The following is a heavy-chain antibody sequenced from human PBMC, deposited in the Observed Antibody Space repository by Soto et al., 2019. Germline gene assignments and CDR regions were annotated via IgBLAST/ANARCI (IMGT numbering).Heavy chain of an antibody. Sequence: QVQLVESGGGLVTPGGSLRLSCAASGFTFSDYYMSWIRQAPGKGLEWVSYITSSSSNFTNYADAVKGRFTISRDNAKNAVYLQMDSLRVEDTAVYYCVRDRGYSGFFYWGQGALVTVSA. CDR3: VRDRGYSGFFY. D-gene: IGHD5-12*01. CDR2: ITSSSSNFT. CDR1: GFTFSDYY. J-gene: IGHJ4*02. V-gene: IGHV3-11*06.